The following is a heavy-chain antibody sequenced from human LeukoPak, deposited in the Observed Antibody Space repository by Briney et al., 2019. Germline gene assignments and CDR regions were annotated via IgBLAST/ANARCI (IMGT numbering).Heavy chain of an antibody. D-gene: IGHD3-10*01. CDR3: ARGPRITLVRGGQWYYYMDV. CDR2: INPSGGST. J-gene: IGHJ6*03. CDR1: GYTFTSYD. V-gene: IGHV1-46*01. Sequence: EASVKVSCKASGYTFTSYDINWVRQATGQGLEWMGIINPSGGSTNYAQKFQGRVTMTRDTSTSTVYMELSSLRSEDTAVYYCARGPRITLVRGGQWYYYMDVWGKGTTVTISS.